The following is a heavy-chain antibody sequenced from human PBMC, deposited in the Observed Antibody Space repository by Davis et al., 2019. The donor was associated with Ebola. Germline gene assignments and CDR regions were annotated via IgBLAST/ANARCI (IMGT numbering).Heavy chain of an antibody. CDR3: ARFDRSFDS. D-gene: IGHD3-3*02. CDR2: LNSTGSYI. V-gene: IGHV3-21*01. CDR1: GFTFSDYN. Sequence: GESLKISCAASGFTFSDYNMNWVRQTPEKGLEWVSSLNSTGSYIYYADSLKGRFTISRDNAKNSVYLHMSSLRAEDTAVYYCARFDRSFDSWGQGALVTVSS. J-gene: IGHJ4*02.